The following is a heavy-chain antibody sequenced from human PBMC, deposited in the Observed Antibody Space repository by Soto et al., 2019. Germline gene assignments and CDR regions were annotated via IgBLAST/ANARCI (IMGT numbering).Heavy chain of an antibody. CDR1: GFTFSNYW. J-gene: IGHJ6*02. CDR2: IIKDGSEK. CDR3: ARDRGYDAHDYYDNAMDV. D-gene: IGHD2-15*01. V-gene: IGHV3-7*01. Sequence: GGSLTPSCAVSGFTFSNYWMTWVRQAPGKGLEWVANIIKDGSEKSYVDSVKGRFTISRDDAKNSLYLQMHGLGVEDTAVYYCARDRGYDAHDYYDNAMDVWGQGTTVTVSS.